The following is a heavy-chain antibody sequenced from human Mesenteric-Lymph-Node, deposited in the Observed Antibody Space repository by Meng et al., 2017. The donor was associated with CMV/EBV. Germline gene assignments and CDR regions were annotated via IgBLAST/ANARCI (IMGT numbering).Heavy chain of an antibody. J-gene: IGHJ6*02. CDR1: GFTFSSYS. Sequence: GESLKISCAASGFTFSSYSMNWVRQAPGKGLEWVSSISSSSSYMYYADSVKGRFTISRDNARNSLYLQMNSLRAEDTAVYYCARGGGLWFGELYGMDVWGQGTTVTVSS. D-gene: IGHD3-10*01. V-gene: IGHV3-21*01. CDR2: ISSSSSYM. CDR3: ARGGGLWFGELYGMDV.